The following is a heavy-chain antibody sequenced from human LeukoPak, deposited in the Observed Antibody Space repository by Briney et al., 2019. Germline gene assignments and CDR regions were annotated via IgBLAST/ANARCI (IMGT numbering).Heavy chain of an antibody. D-gene: IGHD3-3*01. V-gene: IGHV4-4*07. Sequence: PSETLSLTCTVSGDSISTYYWSWIRQPAGKGLEWIGRIYTSGSTSYNPSLKSRVTMSIDTSKNQFSLKLTSVTAADTAVYYCARGRVTNYDFWSGYSGDAFDIWGQGTMVTVSS. CDR2: IYTSGST. CDR3: ARGRVTNYDFWSGYSGDAFDI. CDR1: GDSISTYY. J-gene: IGHJ3*02.